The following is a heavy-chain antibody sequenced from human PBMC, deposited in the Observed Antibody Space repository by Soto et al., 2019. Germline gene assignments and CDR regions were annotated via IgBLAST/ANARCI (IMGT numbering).Heavy chain of an antibody. CDR1: GYSFIDYD. V-gene: IGHV1-8*01. J-gene: IGHJ5*02. Sequence: QVQLVQSGAEVKKPGASVKVSCKASGYSFIDYDITWVRQATGQGLEGMGWMTPNSGNTGYAQKFQGRVTLTRDTSIGTAYMELSSLKSEDTAVYYCASNPHSSGLFDPWGQGTLVTVSS. D-gene: IGHD6-19*01. CDR2: MTPNSGNT. CDR3: ASNPHSSGLFDP.